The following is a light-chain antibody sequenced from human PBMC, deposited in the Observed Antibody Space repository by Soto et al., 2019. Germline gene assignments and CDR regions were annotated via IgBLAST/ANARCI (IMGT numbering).Light chain of an antibody. CDR1: QSVNNN. V-gene: IGKV3-15*01. J-gene: IGKJ1*01. CDR2: GAS. Sequence: EIILTQSPASLSVSPGERATLSCRASQSVNNNLAWYQQKPGQAPRLLIYGASTRATGIPGRFRGSGSGTEFTLTITSLQSEDFAMYYCQQYSDSPPTFGQGTKVEIK. CDR3: QQYSDSPPT.